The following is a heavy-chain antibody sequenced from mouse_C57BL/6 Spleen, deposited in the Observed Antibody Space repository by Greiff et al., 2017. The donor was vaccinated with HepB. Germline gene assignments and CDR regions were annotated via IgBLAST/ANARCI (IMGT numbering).Heavy chain of an antibody. J-gene: IGHJ1*03. CDR1: GYTFTNYW. Sequence: QVQLQQSGAELVRPGTSVKMSCKASGYTFTNYWIGWAKQRPGHGLEWIGDIYPGGGYTNYNEKFKGKATLTADKSSSTAYMQFSSLTSEDSAIYYCARSGGLVHWYFDVWGTGTTVTVSS. CDR3: ARSGGLVHWYFDV. V-gene: IGHV1-63*01. CDR2: IYPGGGYT. D-gene: IGHD1-1*02.